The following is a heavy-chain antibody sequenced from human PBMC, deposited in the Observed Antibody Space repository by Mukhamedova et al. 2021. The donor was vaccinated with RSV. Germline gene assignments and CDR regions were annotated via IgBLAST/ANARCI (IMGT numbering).Heavy chain of an antibody. CDR2: INHSGST. J-gene: IGHJ4*01. CDR1: FSGYY. V-gene: IGHV4-34*01. D-gene: IGHD6-13*01. CDR3: ARGDFPGVAAAGTSDY. Sequence: FSGYYWSWIRQPPGKGLEWIGEINHSGSTNYNPSLKSRVTISIDTSKNQFSLKLSSVTAADTAVYYCARGDFPGVAAAGTSDYWG.